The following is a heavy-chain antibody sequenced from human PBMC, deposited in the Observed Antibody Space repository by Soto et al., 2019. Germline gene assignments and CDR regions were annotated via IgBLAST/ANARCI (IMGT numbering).Heavy chain of an antibody. J-gene: IGHJ6*02. CDR2: ISAYNGNT. V-gene: IGHV1-18*01. D-gene: IGHD3-16*02. CDR1: GYTFTSYG. Sequence: ASVKVSCKASGYTFTSYGISWVRQAPGQGLEWMGWISAYNGNTNYAQKLQGRVTMTTDTSTSTAYMELRSLRSDDTAVYYCARSGRSLDYYSGMDVWGQGPTVTVSS. CDR3: ARSGRSLDYYSGMDV.